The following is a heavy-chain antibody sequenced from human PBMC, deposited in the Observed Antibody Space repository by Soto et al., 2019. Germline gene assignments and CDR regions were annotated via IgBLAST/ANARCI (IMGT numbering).Heavy chain of an antibody. CDR2: INAGNGNT. V-gene: IGHV1-3*01. D-gene: IGHD2-15*01. CDR3: ARDYTFGDCSGGSCDGYYYYYYMDV. CDR1: GYTFTSYA. J-gene: IGHJ6*03. Sequence: GASVKVSCKASGYTFTSYAMHWVRQAPGQRLEWMGWINAGNGNTKYSQKFQGRVTITRDTSASTAYMELSSLRSEDTAVYYCARDYTFGDCSGGSCDGYYYYYYMDVWGKGTTVTVSS.